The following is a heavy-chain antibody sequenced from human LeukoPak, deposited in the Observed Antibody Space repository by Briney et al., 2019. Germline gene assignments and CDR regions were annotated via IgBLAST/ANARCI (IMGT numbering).Heavy chain of an antibody. CDR3: ARGGSGSYSGYFDY. D-gene: IGHD1-26*01. J-gene: IGHJ4*02. CDR2: ISDDGTNK. CDR1: GFAFSRNA. V-gene: IGHV3-30-3*01. Sequence: PGRSLRLSCGASGFAFSRNAMHWVRQAPGKGLEWVAAISDDGTNKYYADSVKGRFTISRDNSKNTLYLQMNSLRDEDTAVYYCARGGSGSYSGYFDYWGQGTLVTVSS.